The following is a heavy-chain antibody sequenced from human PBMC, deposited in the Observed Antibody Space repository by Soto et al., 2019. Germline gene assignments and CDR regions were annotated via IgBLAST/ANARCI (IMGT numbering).Heavy chain of an antibody. CDR1: GYSFTSYW. CDR3: AGGGVRGVITRTRDYYGMDV. Sequence: PGESLKTSCKGSGYSFTSYWIGWVRQMPGKGLEWLGIIYPGDSDTRYSPSFQGQVTISADKSISTAYLQWSSLKASDTAMYYCAGGGVRGVITRTRDYYGMDVWGQGTTVTVSS. J-gene: IGHJ6*02. CDR2: IYPGDSDT. V-gene: IGHV5-51*01. D-gene: IGHD3-10*01.